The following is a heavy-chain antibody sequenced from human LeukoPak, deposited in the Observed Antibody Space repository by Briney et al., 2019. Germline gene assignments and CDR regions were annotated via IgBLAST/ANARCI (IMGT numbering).Heavy chain of an antibody. V-gene: IGHV1-58*02. Sequence: SVKVSCKASGFTFTSSAMQWVRPARGQRLEWIGWIVVGSGNTNYAQKFQERVTITRDMSTSTAYMELSSLRSEDTAVYYCAAVLDDSSGYYSFLGYWGQGTLVTVSS. CDR1: GFTFTSSA. J-gene: IGHJ4*02. D-gene: IGHD3-22*01. CDR3: AAVLDDSSGYYSFLGY. CDR2: IVVGSGNT.